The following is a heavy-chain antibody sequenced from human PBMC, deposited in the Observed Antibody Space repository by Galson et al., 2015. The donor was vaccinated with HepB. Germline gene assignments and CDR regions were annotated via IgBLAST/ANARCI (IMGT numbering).Heavy chain of an antibody. Sequence: SLRLSCAGSGFTFGDSTMPWFRQAPGKGLEWVGLIRDKGYSAATEYAASVKGRFTISRDDSKSIAYLQMNNLKIEDTAVYYCTRAPYDSSGYISFDYGGQGTLVTSPQ. V-gene: IGHV3-49*03. CDR2: IRDKGYSAAT. CDR3: TRAPYDSSGYISFDY. D-gene: IGHD3-22*01. CDR1: GFTFGDST. J-gene: IGHJ4*02.